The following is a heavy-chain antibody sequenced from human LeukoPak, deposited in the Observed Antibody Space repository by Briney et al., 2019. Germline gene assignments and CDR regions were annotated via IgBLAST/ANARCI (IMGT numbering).Heavy chain of an antibody. Sequence: GGSLRLSCAASGFTFSSYWMHWVRQAPGKGLVWVSRINTDGSSTSYADSVKGRFTISRDNAKNTLYLQMNSLRAEDTAVYYCARVRTITIFGVVHPWGQGTLVTVSS. CDR3: ARVRTITIFGVVHP. D-gene: IGHD3-3*01. J-gene: IGHJ4*02. CDR2: INTDGSST. V-gene: IGHV3-74*01. CDR1: GFTFSSYW.